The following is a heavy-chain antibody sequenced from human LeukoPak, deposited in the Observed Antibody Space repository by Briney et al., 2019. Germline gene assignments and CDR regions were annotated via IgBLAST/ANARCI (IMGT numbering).Heavy chain of an antibody. CDR3: AKDPNRGIAAAGAFDY. CDR2: IRYDGSNK. D-gene: IGHD6-13*01. Sequence: PGGSLRLSCAASGFTFSSYGIHWVRQAPGKGLEWVAFIRYDGSNKYYADSVKGRLTISRDNSKNTLYLQMNSLRAEDTAVYYCAKDPNRGIAAAGAFDYWGQGTLVTVSS. J-gene: IGHJ4*02. V-gene: IGHV3-30*02. CDR1: GFTFSSYG.